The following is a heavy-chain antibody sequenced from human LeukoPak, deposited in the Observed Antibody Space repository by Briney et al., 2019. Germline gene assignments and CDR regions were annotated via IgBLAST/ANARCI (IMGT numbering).Heavy chain of an antibody. Sequence: PSETLSLTCAVYGVSFSGYYWSWIRQPPGKGLEWIGEINHSGSTNYNPSLKSRVTISVDTSKNQFSLKLSSVTAADTAVYYCARGRDFGVVTNWGQGTLVTVSS. J-gene: IGHJ4*02. D-gene: IGHD3-3*01. CDR1: GVSFSGYY. CDR2: INHSGST. V-gene: IGHV4-34*01. CDR3: ARGRDFGVVTN.